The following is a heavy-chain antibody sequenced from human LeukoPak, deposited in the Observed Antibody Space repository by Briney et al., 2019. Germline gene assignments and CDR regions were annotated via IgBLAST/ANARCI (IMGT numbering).Heavy chain of an antibody. Sequence: PGGSLSLSCAASRFSFSNYWMHWVRHAPGKGLVCVSRVKSYGNNPSYAESVEGRFTISRDNAENMLYLQMNTLGAEDTAVYYCARDIVSGSGSLDYWGQGTLVTVSS. CDR3: ARDIVSGSGSLDY. D-gene: IGHD3-10*01. CDR2: VKSYGNNP. CDR1: RFSFSNYW. V-gene: IGHV3-74*01. J-gene: IGHJ4*02.